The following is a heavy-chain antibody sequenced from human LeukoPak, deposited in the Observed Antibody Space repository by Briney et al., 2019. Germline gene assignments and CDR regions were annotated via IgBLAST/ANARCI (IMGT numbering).Heavy chain of an antibody. D-gene: IGHD6-13*01. CDR3: ASGARYSSSWYGTVDY. V-gene: IGHV1-24*01. Sequence: ASVKVSCKVSGYTLTDLSVHWVLQAPGKGLEWMGGFDPEEGETIYAQNFQGRVIMTEDTSTDTAYMDLSSLTSEDTAVYYCASGARYSSSWYGTVDYWGQGTLVTVSS. CDR2: FDPEEGET. CDR1: GYTLTDLS. J-gene: IGHJ4*02.